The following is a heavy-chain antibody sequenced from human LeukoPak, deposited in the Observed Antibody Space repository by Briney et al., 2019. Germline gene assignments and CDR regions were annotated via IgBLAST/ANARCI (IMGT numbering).Heavy chain of an antibody. J-gene: IGHJ6*04. CDR1: GFTFSSYA. CDR3: ARHLGYSSSHTDY. Sequence: GGSVRLSCAASGFTFSSYAMSWARQAPGKGLEWVSAISHSGASTNYADSVKGRFTIARDNSKNTLFLQMHSLRADDTAVYYCARHLGYSSSHTDYWGNGTRVTVSS. V-gene: IGHV3-23*01. D-gene: IGHD6-13*01. CDR2: ISHSGAST.